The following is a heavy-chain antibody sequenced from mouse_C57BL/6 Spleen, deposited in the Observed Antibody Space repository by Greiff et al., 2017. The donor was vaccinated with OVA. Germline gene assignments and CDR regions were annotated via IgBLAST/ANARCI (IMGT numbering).Heavy chain of an antibody. Sequence: EVKLMESGGGLVKPGGSLKLSCAASGFTFSSYAMSWVRQTPEKRLEWVATISDGGSYTYYPDNVKGRFTISRDNAKNNLYLQMSHLKSEDTAMYYCARELRGSSSWFAYWGQGTLVTVSA. V-gene: IGHV5-4*01. CDR1: GFTFSSYA. D-gene: IGHD1-1*01. J-gene: IGHJ3*01. CDR2: ISDGGSYT. CDR3: ARELRGSSSWFAY.